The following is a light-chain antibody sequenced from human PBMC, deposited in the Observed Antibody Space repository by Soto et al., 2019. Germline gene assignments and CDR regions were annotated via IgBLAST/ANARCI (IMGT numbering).Light chain of an antibody. J-gene: IGKJ2*01. V-gene: IGKV3-20*01. Sequence: EIVLTQSPGTLSLSPGERATLSCRASQSVSSSYLAWYQQRPGQAPRLLIYGASSRATGIPDRLSGSGSGTDFPLTISRPEPEDFAVYYCQEYGSSPYTFGQGTKLEIK. CDR1: QSVSSSY. CDR2: GAS. CDR3: QEYGSSPYT.